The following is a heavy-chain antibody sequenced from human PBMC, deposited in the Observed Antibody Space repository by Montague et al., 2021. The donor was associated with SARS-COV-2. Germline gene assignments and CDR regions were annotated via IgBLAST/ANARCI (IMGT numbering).Heavy chain of an antibody. CDR1: GGSISGYY. V-gene: IGHV4-59*01. J-gene: IGHJ2*01. D-gene: IGHD5-18*01. CDR2: IYDTGNT. CDR3: ARDFRLRLWQTNYYFDL. Sequence: SETLSLTCTVSGGSISGYYWSWIRQPPGKGPEWIGNIYDTGNTNYNPYLKSRVTISEDTSKNQFSLRLTSVTAADTAVYYCARDFRLRLWQTNYYFDLWGRGTLVSVSS.